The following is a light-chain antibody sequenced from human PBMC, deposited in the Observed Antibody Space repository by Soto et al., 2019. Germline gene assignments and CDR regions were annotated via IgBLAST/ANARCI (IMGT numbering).Light chain of an antibody. Sequence: EIVLTQSPGTLSLSPGERATLSCRASQSVSSSYLAWYQQKPGQAPRPLIYGASSRATGIPDRFSGSGSGTDFTLTISRLEPEDFAVYYCQQYGSSTQTFGQGTKLESK. CDR2: GAS. CDR3: QQYGSSTQT. V-gene: IGKV3-20*01. CDR1: QSVSSSY. J-gene: IGKJ2*01.